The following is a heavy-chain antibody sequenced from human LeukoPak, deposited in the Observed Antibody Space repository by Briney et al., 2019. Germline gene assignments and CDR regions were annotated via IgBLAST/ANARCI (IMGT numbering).Heavy chain of an antibody. CDR3: ARDSPECGVIDY. CDR2: ISNSDSTK. V-gene: IGHV3-48*03. Sequence: GGSLRLSCAASGFTFSSYEMNWVRQAPGKGLEWVSYISNSDSTKYYADSVTGRFTISRDNAKNSLYLQMNSPRAEDTAVYYCARDSPECGVIDYSGQGTLVTVSS. D-gene: IGHD2-8*01. J-gene: IGHJ4*02. CDR1: GFTFSSYE.